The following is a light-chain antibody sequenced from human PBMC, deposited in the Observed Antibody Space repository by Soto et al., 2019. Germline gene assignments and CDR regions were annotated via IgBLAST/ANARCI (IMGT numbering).Light chain of an antibody. CDR2: DAS. CDR1: QSIGLA. CDR3: QQYNNWPPNT. Sequence: EIVLTQSPATLSLSPGERATLSCRASQSIGLAIAWYQHKPGQAPRLLIFDASQRATGIPARFRGSGSGTDFTLTISSLQSEDFAVYYCQQYNNWPPNTFGQGTRLEIK. J-gene: IGKJ5*01. V-gene: IGKV3-11*01.